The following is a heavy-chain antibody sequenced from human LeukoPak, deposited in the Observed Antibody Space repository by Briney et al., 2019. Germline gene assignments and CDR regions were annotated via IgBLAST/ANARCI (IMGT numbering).Heavy chain of an antibody. CDR2: FDFEDGET. V-gene: IGHV1-24*01. Sequence: ASVKVSCKVSGYTVTELSMHWVRQAPGRGLEWMGGFDFEDGETIYAQKFQGRVAMTEDTSTDTAYMELSSLRSEDTAVYYCASPRGGYLVYYGMDVWGQGTTVTVSS. D-gene: IGHD6-13*01. J-gene: IGHJ6*02. CDR3: ASPRGGYLVYYGMDV. CDR1: GYTVTELS.